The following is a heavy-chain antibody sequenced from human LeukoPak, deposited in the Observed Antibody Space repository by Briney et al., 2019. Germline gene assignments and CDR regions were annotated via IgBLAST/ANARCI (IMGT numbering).Heavy chain of an antibody. CDR1: GGSISSYY. V-gene: IGHV4-59*01. J-gene: IGHJ4*02. CDR3: ARMTTVTSFDY. D-gene: IGHD4-17*01. Sequence: SETLSLTCTVSGGSISSYYWSWIRQPPGKGLEWIGYIYYSGSTNYNPSLKSRVTISVDTSKNQFPLKLSSVTAADTAVYYCARMTTVTSFDYWGQGTLVTVSS. CDR2: IYYSGST.